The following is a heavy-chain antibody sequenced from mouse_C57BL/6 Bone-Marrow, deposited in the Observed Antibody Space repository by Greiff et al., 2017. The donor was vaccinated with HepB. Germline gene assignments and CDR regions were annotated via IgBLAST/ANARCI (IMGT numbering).Heavy chain of an antibody. CDR3: ARVGYGSPLGY. Sequence: EVKLQESGPGLVKPSQSLSLTCSVTGYSITSGYYWNWIRQFPGNKLEWMGYISYDGSNNYNPSLKNRISITRDTSKNQFFLKLNSVTTEDTATYYCARVGYGSPLGYWGQGTTLAVSS. CDR2: ISYDGSN. J-gene: IGHJ2*01. CDR1: GYSITSGYY. D-gene: IGHD1-1*01. V-gene: IGHV3-6*01.